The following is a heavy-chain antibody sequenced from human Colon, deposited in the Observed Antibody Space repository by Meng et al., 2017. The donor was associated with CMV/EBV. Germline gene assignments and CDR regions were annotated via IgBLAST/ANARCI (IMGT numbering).Heavy chain of an antibody. Sequence: GGSLRLSCAASGFTFSNAWMSWVRQAPGKGLEWVGRIKSKTDGGTTDYAAPVKGRFTISRDDSKNTLYLQMNSLKTEDTAVYYCTLRFLSPPELHRDAFDIWGQGTMVTVSS. CDR1: GFTFSNAW. CDR3: TLRFLSPPELHRDAFDI. J-gene: IGHJ3*02. V-gene: IGHV3-15*01. D-gene: IGHD3-3*01. CDR2: IKSKTDGGTT.